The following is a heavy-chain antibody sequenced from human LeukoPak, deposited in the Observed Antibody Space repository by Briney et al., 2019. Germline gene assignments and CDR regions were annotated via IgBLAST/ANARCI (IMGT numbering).Heavy chain of an antibody. CDR3: ARDGGYTNWFDP. V-gene: IGHV4-59*01. Sequence: SETLSLTCTVSGASISSYYWSWIRQPPGKGLEWIGYIYYSGSTNYNPSLKSRVTISVDTSKNQFPLKLSSVTAADTAVYYCARDGGYTNWFDPWGQGTLVTVSS. D-gene: IGHD6-13*01. CDR2: IYYSGST. J-gene: IGHJ5*02. CDR1: GASISSYY.